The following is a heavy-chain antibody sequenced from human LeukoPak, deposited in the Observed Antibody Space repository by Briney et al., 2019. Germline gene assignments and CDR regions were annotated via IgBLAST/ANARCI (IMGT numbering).Heavy chain of an antibody. D-gene: IGHD3-22*01. J-gene: IGHJ6*02. CDR3: ARDPTYYYDSSGYSVASRGMDV. CDR2: IYYSGST. CDR1: GGSISSYY. V-gene: IGHV4-59*01. Sequence: SETLSLTCTVSGGSISSYYWSWIRQPPGKGLECIGYIYYSGSTNYNPSLKSRVTISVDTSKNQFSLKLSSVTAADTAVYYCARDPTYYYDSSGYSVASRGMDVWGQGTTVTVSS.